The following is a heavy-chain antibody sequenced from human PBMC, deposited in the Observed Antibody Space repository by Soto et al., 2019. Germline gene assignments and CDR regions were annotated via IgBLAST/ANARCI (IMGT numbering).Heavy chain of an antibody. D-gene: IGHD2-15*01. CDR3: AKGGGSCCFDC. V-gene: IGHV3-23*01. CDR1: GFTFSNYA. CDR2: ISGSGEST. J-gene: IGHJ4*02. Sequence: SCAASGFTFSNYAMSWFRQAPGKGLEWVSAISGSGESTFYGDSVKGRFTVSRDNSKNTLYLQMNSLGVEDTAEYYCAKGGGSCCFDCWGQGTLVTVSS.